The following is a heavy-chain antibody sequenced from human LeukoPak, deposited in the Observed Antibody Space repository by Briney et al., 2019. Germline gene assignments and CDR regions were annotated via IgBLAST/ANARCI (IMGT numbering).Heavy chain of an antibody. CDR1: GYKFTSNW. D-gene: IGHD6-13*01. CDR2: IHPSVSDT. V-gene: IGHV5-51*01. J-gene: IGHJ4*02. Sequence: GESPKISCKGSGYKFTSNWIGWVRQMPGKGLEWMGIIHPSVSDTRYSPSFQGQVTISADKSISTAYLQWSSLKASDTAMYYCARPSYSSSWLPFDYWGQGTLVTVSS. CDR3: ARPSYSSSWLPFDY.